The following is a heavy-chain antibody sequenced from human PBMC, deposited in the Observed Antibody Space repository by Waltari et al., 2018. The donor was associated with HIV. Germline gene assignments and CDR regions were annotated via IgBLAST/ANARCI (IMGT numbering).Heavy chain of an antibody. J-gene: IGHJ4*02. CDR1: GGSISSYS. Sequence: QMQLLESGPGLVKPSETLSLTCTVSGGSISSYSWSWIRQPPGKGLEWIGYIYYSGSTNYTPSLKSRVTISLDTSKNQFSLKLSSVTAADTAVYYCAREARMGGLGYWGQGTLVTVSS. CDR3: AREARMGGLGY. CDR2: IYYSGST. D-gene: IGHD3-16*01. V-gene: IGHV4-59*01.